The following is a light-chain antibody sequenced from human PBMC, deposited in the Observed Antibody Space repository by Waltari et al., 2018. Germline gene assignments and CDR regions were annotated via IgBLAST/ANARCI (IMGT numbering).Light chain of an antibody. CDR1: SSDVGGYHY. CDR2: DVT. V-gene: IGLV2-11*01. CDR3: HSWHSTSDHPGI. Sequence: QSALTQPRSVSGSPGQSVTISCTGTSSDVGGYHYVPWYQQHPGKAPKFRIYDVTKRPSGVPDRFSGSNSGNTATLTISRVEAGDEADYYCHSWHSTSDHPGIFGGGTKLTVL. J-gene: IGLJ2*01.